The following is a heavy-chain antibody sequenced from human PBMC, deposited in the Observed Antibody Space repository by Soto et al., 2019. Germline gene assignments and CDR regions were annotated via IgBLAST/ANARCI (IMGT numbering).Heavy chain of an antibody. V-gene: IGHV4-34*01. CDR2: INHSGST. Sequence: QVQLQQWGAGLLKPSETLSLTCAVYCGYFSGYYWSWIRQPPGKGLEWIGEINHSGSTNYNPSLKSRVTISVDTSKNQFSLKLSSVTAADTAVYYCARMPLTGYYDNFDYWGQGTLVTVSS. D-gene: IGHD3-9*01. CDR3: ARMPLTGYYDNFDY. CDR1: CGYFSGYY. J-gene: IGHJ4*02.